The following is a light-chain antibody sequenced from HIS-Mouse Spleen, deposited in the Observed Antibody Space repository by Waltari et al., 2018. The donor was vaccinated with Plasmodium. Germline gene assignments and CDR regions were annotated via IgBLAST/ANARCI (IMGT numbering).Light chain of an antibody. Sequence: DIQMTQSPSPLSASVGDRVTITCRASQSISIWLAWYQQKPGKAPKLLIYKAYSLESGVPSRFSGSGSGTEFTLTISSLQPDDFATYYCQQYNSYWTFGQGTKVEIK. J-gene: IGKJ1*01. CDR2: KAY. CDR3: QQYNSYWT. V-gene: IGKV1-5*03. CDR1: QSISIW.